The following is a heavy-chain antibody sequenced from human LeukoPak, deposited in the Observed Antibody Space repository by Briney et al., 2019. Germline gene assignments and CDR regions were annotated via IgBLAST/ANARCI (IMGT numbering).Heavy chain of an antibody. CDR2: INPNSGCT. Sequence: GASVKVSCKASGYTFTGYYMHWVRQAPGQGLEWMGWINPNSGCTNYAQKLQGRVTMTRDTSISTAYMQLSRLRSDDTAVYYCARDQGLFSGVWRSYRSWFVPWGEGTLVTVSS. V-gene: IGHV1-2*02. CDR3: ARDQGLFSGVWRSYRSWFVP. D-gene: IGHD3-16*02. CDR1: GYTFTGYY. J-gene: IGHJ5*02.